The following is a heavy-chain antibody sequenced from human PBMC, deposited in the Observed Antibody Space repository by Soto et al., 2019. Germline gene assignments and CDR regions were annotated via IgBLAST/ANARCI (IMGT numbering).Heavy chain of an antibody. CDR2: ISAYDGDT. J-gene: IGHJ6*03. CDR1: GYSFIDYC. V-gene: IGHV1-18*01. D-gene: IGHD1-1*01. Sequence: ASVKVSCKTSGYSFIDYCVGWVRQVPGQGLEWLGWISAYDGDTKFEEKVQDRVTMTTDTSTATAFMELRSLTSDDTAVYYCARAGRAFRTSHYYFFYMDVWGKGTTVTVSS. CDR3: ARAGRAFRTSHYYFFYMDV.